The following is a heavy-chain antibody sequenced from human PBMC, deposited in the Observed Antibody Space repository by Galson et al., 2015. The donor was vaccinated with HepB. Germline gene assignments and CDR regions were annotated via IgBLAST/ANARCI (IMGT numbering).Heavy chain of an antibody. CDR3: ARGPRIQLLWAFDI. D-gene: IGHD5-18*01. CDR1: GGSFSGYY. J-gene: IGHJ3*02. Sequence: ETLSLTCAVYGGSFSGYYWSWIRQPPGKGLEWIGEINHSGSTNYNPSLKSRVTISVDTSKNQFSLKLSSVTAADTAVYYCARGPRIQLLWAFDIWGQGTMVTVSS. CDR2: INHSGST. V-gene: IGHV4-34*01.